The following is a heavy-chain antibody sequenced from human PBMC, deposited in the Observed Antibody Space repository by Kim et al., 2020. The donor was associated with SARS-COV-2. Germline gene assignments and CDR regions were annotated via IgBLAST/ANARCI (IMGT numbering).Heavy chain of an antibody. Sequence: VDTMRRRFTIARDKAKSSVYLQMNSLSAEDTAVYYCARDPYGGSGYGAFDYWGQGTLVTVAS. V-gene: IGHV3-7*01. CDR3: ARDPYGGSGYGAFDY. D-gene: IGHD3-22*01. J-gene: IGHJ4*02.